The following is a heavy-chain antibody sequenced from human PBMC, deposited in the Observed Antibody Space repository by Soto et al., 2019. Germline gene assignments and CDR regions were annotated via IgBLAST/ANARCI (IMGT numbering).Heavy chain of an antibody. D-gene: IGHD1-26*01. J-gene: IGHJ4*02. CDR2: ISYDGSDK. V-gene: IGHV3-30*18. Sequence: PGGSLRLSCAASGFTFSSYGMHWVRQAPGKGLEWVAVISYDGSDKYYADSVKGRFTISRDNSKNTPYLQMNSLRAEDTAVYYCAKDGGELGFDYWGQGTLVTVSS. CDR1: GFTFSSYG. CDR3: AKDGGELGFDY.